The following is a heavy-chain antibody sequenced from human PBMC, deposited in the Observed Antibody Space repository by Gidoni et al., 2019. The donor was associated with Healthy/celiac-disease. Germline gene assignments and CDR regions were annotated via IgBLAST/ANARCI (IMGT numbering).Heavy chain of an antibody. CDR2: IIPSFGTA. CDR1: GGTFSSYA. Sequence: QVQLVQSGAEVKKPGSSVKVSCKASGGTFSSYAISWVRQAPGQGLEWMGGIIPSFGTANYAQKFQGRVTITADESTSTAYMELSSLRSEDTAVYYCARDTGFGESYYYYYMDVWGKGTTVTVSS. V-gene: IGHV1-69*01. CDR3: ARDTGFGESYYYYYMDV. J-gene: IGHJ6*03. D-gene: IGHD3-10*01.